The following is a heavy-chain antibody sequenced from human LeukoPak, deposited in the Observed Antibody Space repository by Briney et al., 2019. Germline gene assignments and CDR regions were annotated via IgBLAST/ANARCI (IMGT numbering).Heavy chain of an antibody. CDR3: TRVRSGNDFDY. CDR2: IRSIGYGRTT. CDR1: GFTFGDHA. D-gene: IGHD3-10*01. Sequence: GGSLRLSCSASGFTFGDHAMSWVRQAPGKGLEWVGFIRSIGYGRTTEYAASVEGRFSLSRDDSKSFVYLQMSSLKAEDTAVYYCTRVRSGNDFDYWGQGTLVTVSS. V-gene: IGHV3-49*04. J-gene: IGHJ4*02.